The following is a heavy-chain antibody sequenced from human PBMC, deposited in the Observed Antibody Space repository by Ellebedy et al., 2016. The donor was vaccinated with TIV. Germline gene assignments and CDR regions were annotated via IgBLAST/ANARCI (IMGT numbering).Heavy chain of an antibody. CDR3: TTDRKLRKRSYNDRWEA. D-gene: IGHD1-1*01. CDR2: ISRNGDIP. V-gene: IGHV3-23*01. Sequence: GESLKISCAASGFMFSTYAMRWVRQAPGKGLEWVATISRNGDIPYYADSVKGRFTISRDNSKGTMFLEMSALRADDTATYYCTTDRKLRKRSYNDRWEAWGQGTPVTVSS. CDR1: GFMFSTYA. J-gene: IGHJ5*02.